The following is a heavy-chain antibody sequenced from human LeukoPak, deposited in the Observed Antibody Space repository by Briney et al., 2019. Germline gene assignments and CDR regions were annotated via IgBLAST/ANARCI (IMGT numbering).Heavy chain of an antibody. CDR1: GFTFSSYW. D-gene: IGHD6-19*01. Sequence: GGSLRLSCAASGFTFSSYWMHWVRQAPGKGLVWVSRINSDGSSTSYADSVKGRFTISRDNAKNTLYLQMNSLRAEDTAVYYCARAGAVTGIAVAGGDYWGQGTLVTVSS. CDR3: ARAGAVTGIAVAGGDY. V-gene: IGHV3-74*01. J-gene: IGHJ4*02. CDR2: INSDGSST.